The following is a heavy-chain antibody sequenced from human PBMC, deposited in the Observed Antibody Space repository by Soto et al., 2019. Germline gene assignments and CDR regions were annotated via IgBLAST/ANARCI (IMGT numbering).Heavy chain of an antibody. Sequence: SETLSLTCAVYGGSFGVYYWSWIREPPGKGLEWIGEINHSGSTNYNPSLKSRVTISVDTSKNQFSLKLSSVTAADTAVYYCARGKLSDYVWGSYRYHFDYWGQGTVVTVSS. CDR3: ARGKLSDYVWGSYRYHFDY. D-gene: IGHD3-16*02. V-gene: IGHV4-34*01. CDR1: GGSFGVYY. CDR2: INHSGST. J-gene: IGHJ4*02.